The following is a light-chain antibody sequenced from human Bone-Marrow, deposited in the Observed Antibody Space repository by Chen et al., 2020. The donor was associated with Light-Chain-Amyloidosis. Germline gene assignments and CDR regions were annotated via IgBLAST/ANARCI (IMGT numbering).Light chain of an antibody. CDR1: SSDVGGYKY. CDR2: DVS. Sequence: QSALTQPRSVSGAHGQSVTISCTGTSSDVGGYKYVSWYQQHPGKAPKLMIYDVSKRPSGVPDRFSGSKSGNTASLTISVLQAEDEADYYCCSYAGSYTLYVFGTGTKVTVL. V-gene: IGLV2-11*01. J-gene: IGLJ1*01. CDR3: CSYAGSYTLYV.